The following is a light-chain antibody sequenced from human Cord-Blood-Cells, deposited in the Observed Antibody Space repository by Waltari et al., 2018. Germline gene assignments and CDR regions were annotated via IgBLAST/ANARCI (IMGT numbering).Light chain of an antibody. CDR1: SSDVGGYNY. CDR3: SSYAGSNNFWV. J-gene: IGLJ3*02. V-gene: IGLV2-8*01. Sequence: QSALTQPPSASGSPGQSVTISCTGTSSDVGGYNYVSWYQQHPGKAPELMIYEVSKRPSGVPDRVSGSKSGNTAYLTVSGLQAEDEADYYCSSYAGSNNFWVFGGGTKLTVL. CDR2: EVS.